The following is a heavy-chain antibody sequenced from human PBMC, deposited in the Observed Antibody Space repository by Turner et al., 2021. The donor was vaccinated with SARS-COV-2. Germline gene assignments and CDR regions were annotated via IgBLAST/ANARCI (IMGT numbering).Heavy chain of an antibody. CDR2: INHSGST. D-gene: IGHD3-3*01. J-gene: IGHJ4*02. Sequence: QVQLQQWGAGLLKPSETLSLTCAVYGGSFSGYFWTWIRQPPGKGLEWMGEINHSGSTNYNPSLKSRVTISVDTSKNQFSLKLSSVTAADTAVYYCARGQGWLQPPFGYWGQGTLVTVSS. CDR1: GGSFSGYF. V-gene: IGHV4-34*01. CDR3: ARGQGWLQPPFGY.